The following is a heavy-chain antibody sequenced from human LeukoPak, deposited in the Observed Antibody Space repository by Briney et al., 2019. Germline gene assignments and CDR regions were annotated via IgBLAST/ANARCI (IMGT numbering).Heavy chain of an antibody. Sequence: GGSLRLSCAASGFTFSTYSMNWVRQAPGKGLEWVSFIDTTTNYIYYGASVKGRFTISRDNAKNSLCLQMNGLRAEDTAVYYCARGRSITLLRGVAMSDGFDFWGQGAMVTVSS. V-gene: IGHV3-21*01. CDR2: IDTTTNYI. CDR1: GFTFSTYS. D-gene: IGHD3-10*01. J-gene: IGHJ3*01. CDR3: ARGRSITLLRGVAMSDGFDF.